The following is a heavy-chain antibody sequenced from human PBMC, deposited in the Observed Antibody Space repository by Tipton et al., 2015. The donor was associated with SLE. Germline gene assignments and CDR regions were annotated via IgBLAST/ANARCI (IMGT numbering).Heavy chain of an antibody. J-gene: IGHJ5*02. CDR3: ARLHVYSYGLNWFDP. D-gene: IGHD5-18*01. V-gene: IGHV4-39*06. CDR2: IYYTGTTT. Sequence: TLSLTCTVSGGSVSSSSKYWAWIRQPPGKGLGWIGSIYYTGTTTYYISFLKSPVTMSVDTSKNQFTLRLTSVIPADTAVYYCARLHVYSYGLNWFDPWGQGTLLSVSS. CDR1: GGSVSSSSKY.